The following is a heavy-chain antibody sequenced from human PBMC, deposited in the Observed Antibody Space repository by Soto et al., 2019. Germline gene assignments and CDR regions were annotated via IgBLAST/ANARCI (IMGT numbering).Heavy chain of an antibody. Sequence: GGSLRLSCAASGFTFSSYDMHWVRQATGKGLEWVSGIGTVGDTYYPGSVKGRFTISRENAKNSLYLQMNSLRAGDTAVYYCARGSPAGGYCSRTSCYMDVWGKGTTVTVSS. CDR3: ARGSPAGGYCSRTSCYMDV. V-gene: IGHV3-13*01. D-gene: IGHD2-2*01. CDR1: GFTFSSYD. J-gene: IGHJ6*03. CDR2: IGTVGDT.